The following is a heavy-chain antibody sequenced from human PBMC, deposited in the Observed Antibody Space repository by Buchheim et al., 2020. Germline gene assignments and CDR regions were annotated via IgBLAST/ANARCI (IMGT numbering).Heavy chain of an antibody. CDR2: INHSGST. D-gene: IGHD3-10*01. Sequence: QVQLQESGPGLVKPSETLSLTCSVSGASIRDYYWSWIRQPPGKGLEWIGEINHSGSTNYNPSLKSRVTISVDTSKNQFSLKLSSVTAADTAVYYCASGTMVRTGYWGQGTL. CDR1: GASIRDYY. CDR3: ASGTMVRTGY. J-gene: IGHJ4*02. V-gene: IGHV4-34*01.